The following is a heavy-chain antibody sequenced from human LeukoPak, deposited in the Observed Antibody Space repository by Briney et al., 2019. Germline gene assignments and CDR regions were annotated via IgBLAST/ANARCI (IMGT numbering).Heavy chain of an antibody. CDR2: ISGSGGST. Sequence: QPGGSLRLSCAASGFTFSSYAMSWVRQAPGKGLEWVSAISGSGGSTYYADSVKGRFTISRDNSKNTLYLQMNSLRAEDTAVYYCAKDVSPIMITFGGVIDHYFDYWGQGTLVTVSS. D-gene: IGHD3-16*02. J-gene: IGHJ4*02. CDR1: GFTFSSYA. CDR3: AKDVSPIMITFGGVIDHYFDY. V-gene: IGHV3-23*01.